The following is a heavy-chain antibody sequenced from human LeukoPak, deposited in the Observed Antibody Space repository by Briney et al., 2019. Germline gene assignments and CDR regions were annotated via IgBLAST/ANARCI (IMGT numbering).Heavy chain of an antibody. Sequence: GASVKISCKASGFKFTNFYFHWVRQAPGQGLEWMGIINPSGGTTTYAQKFQGNITMTRDTSTSTVYMEMTSLTSEGTAVYYCARSEYSKSIWFDPWGQGTLVTVSS. CDR1: GFKFTNFY. CDR2: INPSGGTT. J-gene: IGHJ5*02. CDR3: ARSEYSKSIWFDP. D-gene: IGHD6-6*01. V-gene: IGHV1-46*01.